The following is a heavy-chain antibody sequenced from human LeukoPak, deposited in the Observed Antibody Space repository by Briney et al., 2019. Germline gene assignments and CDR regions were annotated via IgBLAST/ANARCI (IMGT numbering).Heavy chain of an antibody. D-gene: IGHD3-3*01. CDR3: ARDRLVKNYDFWSGQWN. V-gene: IGHV1-69*13. J-gene: IGHJ4*02. Sequence: SVKVSCKASGGTFSSYAISWVRQAPGQGLEWMGGIIPIFGTANYAQKFQGRVTITADESTSTAYMELSSLRSEDPAVYYCARDRLVKNYDFWSGQWNWGQGTLVTVSS. CDR1: GGTFSSYA. CDR2: IIPIFGTA.